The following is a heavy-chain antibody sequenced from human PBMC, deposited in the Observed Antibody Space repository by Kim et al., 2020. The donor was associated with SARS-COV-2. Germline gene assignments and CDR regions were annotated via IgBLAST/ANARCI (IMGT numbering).Heavy chain of an antibody. Sequence: SQKFQGRVTITRDTSASTAYMELSSLRSEDTAVYYCARTGYSSGLVHFQHWGQGTLVTVSS. J-gene: IGHJ1*01. D-gene: IGHD6-19*01. CDR3: ARTGYSSGLVHFQH. V-gene: IGHV1-3*01.